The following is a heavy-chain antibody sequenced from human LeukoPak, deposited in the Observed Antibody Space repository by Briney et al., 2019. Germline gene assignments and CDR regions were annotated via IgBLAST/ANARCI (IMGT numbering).Heavy chain of an antibody. D-gene: IGHD1/OR15-1a*01. CDR3: ARQTGTVNYYYGMDV. Sequence: SQTLSLTCTFSGGSISCGGYYWSWIRQHPGKGLEWIGYSYYSGSTYYTPSLKSRVTISVDTSKNQFSLKLSSVTAADTAVYYCARQTGTVNYYYGMDVWGQGTTVTVSS. CDR1: GGSISCGGYY. V-gene: IGHV4-31*03. CDR2: SYYSGST. J-gene: IGHJ6*02.